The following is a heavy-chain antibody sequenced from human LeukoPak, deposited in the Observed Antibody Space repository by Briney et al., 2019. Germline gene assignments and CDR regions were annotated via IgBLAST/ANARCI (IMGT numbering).Heavy chain of an antibody. CDR3: AREYNWNDYFDY. V-gene: IGHV1-46*01. CDR2: INHSYGTT. J-gene: IGHJ4*02. Sequence: EASVKVSCKASGYTFTSYGISWVRQATGQGLEWMGIINHSYGTTTYAQKFQGRVTMTRDTSTSTVYMELSSLRSEDTAVYYCAREYNWNDYFDYWGQGTLVTVSS. D-gene: IGHD1-20*01. CDR1: GYTFTSYG.